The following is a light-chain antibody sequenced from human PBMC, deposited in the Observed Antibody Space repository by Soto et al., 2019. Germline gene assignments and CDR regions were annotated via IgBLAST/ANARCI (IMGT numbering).Light chain of an antibody. Sequence: QSALTQPASVSGSPGQSITISCTGTSGDIGVFSHVSWYQHLPGKAPKLMIYEVSNRPSGVSNRFSGSKSGNTASLTISGLQAEDEADYYCCSYVGATTYVFGSGTKVTVL. V-gene: IGLV2-23*02. J-gene: IGLJ1*01. CDR3: CSYVGATTYV. CDR1: SGDIGVFSH. CDR2: EVS.